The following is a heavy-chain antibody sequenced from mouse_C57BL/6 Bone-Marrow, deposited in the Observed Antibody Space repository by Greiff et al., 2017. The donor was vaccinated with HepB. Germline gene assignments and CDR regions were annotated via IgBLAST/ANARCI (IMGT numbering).Heavy chain of an antibody. CDR1: GYSFTGYY. J-gene: IGHJ2*01. V-gene: IGHV1-42*01. CDR3: ARRVLYGNYFDY. Sequence: EVKLQQSGPELVKPGASVKISCKASGYSFTGYYMNWVKQSPEKSLEWIGEINPSTGGTTYNQKFKAKATLTVDKSSSTAYMQLKSLTSEDSAVYYCARRVLYGNYFDYWGEGTTLTVSS. CDR2: INPSTGGT. D-gene: IGHD2-1*01.